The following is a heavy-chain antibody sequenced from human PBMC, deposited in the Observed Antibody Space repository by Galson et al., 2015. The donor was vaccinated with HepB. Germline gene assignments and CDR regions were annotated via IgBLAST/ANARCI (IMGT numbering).Heavy chain of an antibody. J-gene: IGHJ4*02. V-gene: IGHV1-2*02. CDR1: GYTFTGYY. CDR2: INPNSGGT. Sequence: SVKVSCKASGYTFTGYYVHWVRQAPGQGLEWMGWINPNSGGTNYAQKFQGRVTMTRDTSISTAYMELSRLRSDDTAVYYCARVRHYYDSSGYYWGYWGQGTLVTVSS. D-gene: IGHD3-22*01. CDR3: ARVRHYYDSSGYYWGY.